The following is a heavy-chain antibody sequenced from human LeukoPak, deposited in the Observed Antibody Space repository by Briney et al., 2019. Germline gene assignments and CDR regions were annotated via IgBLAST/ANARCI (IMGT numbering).Heavy chain of an antibody. V-gene: IGHV3-7*01. D-gene: IGHD1-26*01. J-gene: IGHJ4*02. CDR1: GFTFSDYY. CDR2: IRQDGNEK. Sequence: GGSLRLSCAASGFTFSDYYMSWVRQAPGKGLEWVANIRQDGNEKHYVDSVKGRFTISRDNGKNSLYLQMNSLRAEDTAVYYCARGRGSGSYYYYWGQGTLVTVSS. CDR3: ARGRGSGSYYYY.